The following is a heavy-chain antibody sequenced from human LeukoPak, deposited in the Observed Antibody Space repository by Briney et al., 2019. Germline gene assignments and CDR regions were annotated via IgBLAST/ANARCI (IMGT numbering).Heavy chain of an antibody. CDR2: IWYDGSNK. D-gene: IGHD3-3*01. J-gene: IGHJ4*02. CDR3: ARPHTYDFWSGYYTYYFDY. CDR1: GFTFSSYG. Sequence: QPGGSLRLSCAASGFTFSSYGMHWVRQAPGKGLEWVAVIWYDGSNKYYADSVKGRFTISRDNSKNTLYLQMNSLRAEDTAVYYCARPHTYDFWSGYYTYYFDYWGQGTLVTVSS. V-gene: IGHV3-33*01.